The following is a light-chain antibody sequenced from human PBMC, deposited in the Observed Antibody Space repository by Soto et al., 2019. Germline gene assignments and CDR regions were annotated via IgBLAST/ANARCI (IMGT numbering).Light chain of an antibody. Sequence: QSALTQPRSVSGSPGQSVTISCTGTSSDVGGYNYVSWYQQHPGKAPKLMIYDVSKRPSGVPDRFSGSKSGNTASQTISGLQAEDEADYYCCSYAGSYTLWVFGGGTKVTVL. J-gene: IGLJ3*02. CDR2: DVS. CDR3: CSYAGSYTLWV. CDR1: SSDVGGYNY. V-gene: IGLV2-11*01.